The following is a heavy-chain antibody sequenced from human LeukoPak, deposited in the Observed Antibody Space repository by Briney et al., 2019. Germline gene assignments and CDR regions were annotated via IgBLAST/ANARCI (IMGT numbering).Heavy chain of an antibody. J-gene: IGHJ4*02. CDR2: IYYSGST. Sequence: TSETLSLTCTVSGGSINSYYWSWIRQPPGKGLEWIGYIYYSGSTNYNPSLKSRVTISVDTSKNQFSLKLSSVTAADTAVYYCARRRDTAMAYYFDYWGQGTLVTVSS. V-gene: IGHV4-59*01. CDR1: GGSINSYY. D-gene: IGHD5-18*01. CDR3: ARRRDTAMAYYFDY.